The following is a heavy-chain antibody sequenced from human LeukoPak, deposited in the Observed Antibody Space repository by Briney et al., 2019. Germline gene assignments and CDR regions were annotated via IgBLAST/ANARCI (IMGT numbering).Heavy chain of an antibody. CDR3: ARGRVRRDYYGSGSYPRAWFDP. CDR2: IYYSGST. Sequence: SETLSLTCTVSGGSISSYYWSWIRQPPGEGLEWIVYIYYSGSTNYNPSLKSRVTISVDTSKNQFSLKLSSVTAADTAVYYCARGRVRRDYYGSGSYPRAWFDPWGQGTLVTVSS. V-gene: IGHV4-59*01. D-gene: IGHD3-10*01. CDR1: GGSISSYY. J-gene: IGHJ5*02.